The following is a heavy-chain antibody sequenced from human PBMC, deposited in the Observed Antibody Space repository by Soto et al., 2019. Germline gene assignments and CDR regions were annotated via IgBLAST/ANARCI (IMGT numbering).Heavy chain of an antibody. V-gene: IGHV1-2*02. CDR3: ARGEWLVGDYYYGMDV. J-gene: IGHJ6*02. CDR1: GYTFTGYY. D-gene: IGHD6-19*01. Sequence: WASVKVSFKASGYTFTGYYMHWLRQAPGQGLEWMGWINPNSGGTNYAQKFQGRVTMTRDTSISTAYMELSRLRSDDTAVYYCARGEWLVGDYYYGMDVWGQGTTVTVSS. CDR2: INPNSGGT.